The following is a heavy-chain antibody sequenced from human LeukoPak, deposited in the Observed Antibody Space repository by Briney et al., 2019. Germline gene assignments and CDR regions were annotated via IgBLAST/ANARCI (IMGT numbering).Heavy chain of an antibody. CDR1: GGSFSGYY. CDR3: ARGPYKYDGSGAFDI. V-gene: IGHV4-59*08. J-gene: IGHJ3*02. D-gene: IGHD3-22*01. CDR2: IYYSGST. Sequence: SETLSLTCAVYGGSFSGYYWSWIRQPPGKGLEWIGYIYYSGSTNYNPSLKSRVTISVDTSKNQFSLKLTSVTAADTAVYYCARGPYKYDGSGAFDIWGQGTMVTVSS.